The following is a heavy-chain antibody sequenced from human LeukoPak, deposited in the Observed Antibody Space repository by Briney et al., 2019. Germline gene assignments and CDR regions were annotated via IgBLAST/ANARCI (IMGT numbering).Heavy chain of an antibody. CDR3: ARAKGDLFNGFYFDY. Sequence: ASVKVSCKASGYTFSGNYIHWVRQAPGQGLEWMGWINPHSGGTNSAQKFQGWVTMTRDTSISTAYIELSRLTSDDTAIYYCARAKGDLFNGFYFDYWGQGTLITVSS. CDR2: INPHSGGT. D-gene: IGHD3-9*01. V-gene: IGHV1-2*04. J-gene: IGHJ4*02. CDR1: GYTFSGNY.